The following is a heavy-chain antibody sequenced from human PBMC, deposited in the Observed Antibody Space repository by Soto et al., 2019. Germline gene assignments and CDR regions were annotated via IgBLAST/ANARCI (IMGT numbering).Heavy chain of an antibody. CDR1: GYGFSSSW. CDR3: AKHVDNWGAPDNFDS. J-gene: IGHJ4*02. D-gene: IGHD3-16*01. Sequence: PGESLKISCKASGYGFSSSWIAWVRQSPGKGQEWMGSIYPRDSETRYSPSFRGKVPISADTATNSAFLQWSRLKVSDSGIYSCAKHVDNWGAPDNFDSWGQGAEGTVSS. CDR2: IYPRDSET. V-gene: IGHV5-51*01.